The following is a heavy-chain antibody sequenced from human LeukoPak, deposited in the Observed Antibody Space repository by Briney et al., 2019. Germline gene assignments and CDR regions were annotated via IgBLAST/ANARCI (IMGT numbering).Heavy chain of an antibody. CDR3: ARDLVGATTDYYYYYMDV. CDR2: IYTSGST. CDR1: GGSISSYY. Sequence: SETLSLTCTDSGGSISSYYWSWIRQPAGKGLEWIGRIYTSGSTNYNPSLKSRVTMSVDTSKNQFSLKLSSVTAADTAVYYCARDLVGATTDYYYYYMDVWGKGTTVTVSS. V-gene: IGHV4-4*07. D-gene: IGHD1-26*01. J-gene: IGHJ6*03.